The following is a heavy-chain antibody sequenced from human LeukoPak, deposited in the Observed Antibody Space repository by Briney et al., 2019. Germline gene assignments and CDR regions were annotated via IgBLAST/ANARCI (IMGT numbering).Heavy chain of an antibody. CDR2: IYYSGST. J-gene: IGHJ4*02. CDR1: GGSIGSGGYY. D-gene: IGHD3-22*01. V-gene: IGHV4-31*03. Sequence: SQTLSLTCTVSGGSIGSGGYYWSWIRQHPGKGLEWIGYIYYSGSTYYNPSLKSRVTISVDTSKNQFSLKLSSVTAADTAVYYCARLGVGFGYRYYDSSGYSSFDYWGQGTLVTVSS. CDR3: ARLGVGFGYRYYDSSGYSSFDY.